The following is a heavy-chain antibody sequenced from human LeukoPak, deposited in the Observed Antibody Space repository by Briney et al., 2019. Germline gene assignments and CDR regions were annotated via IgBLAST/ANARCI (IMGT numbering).Heavy chain of an antibody. J-gene: IGHJ4*02. D-gene: IGHD1-26*01. V-gene: IGHV4-39*01. Sequence: SETLSLTCTVSGGSISSSSYYWGWIRQPPGKGLEWIGSIYCSGSTYYNPSLKSRVTISVDTSKNQFSLKLSSVTAADTAVYYCARPRSYYSPYFDYWGQGTLVTVSS. CDR1: GGSISSSSYY. CDR3: ARPRSYYSPYFDY. CDR2: IYCSGST.